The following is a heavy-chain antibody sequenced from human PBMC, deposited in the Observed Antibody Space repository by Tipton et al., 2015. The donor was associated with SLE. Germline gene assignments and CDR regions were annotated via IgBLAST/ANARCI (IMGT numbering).Heavy chain of an antibody. CDR1: GGSLSGYY. CDR2: INHSGST. D-gene: IGHD6-6*01. CDR3: ASHGSSGWFDP. J-gene: IGHJ5*02. Sequence: TLSLTCAVYGGSLSGYYWSWIRQPPGKGLEWIGEINHSGSTNYNPSLKSRVAISVDTSKNQFSLKLSSVTAADTAVYYCASHGSSGWFDPWGQGTLVTVSS. V-gene: IGHV4-34*01.